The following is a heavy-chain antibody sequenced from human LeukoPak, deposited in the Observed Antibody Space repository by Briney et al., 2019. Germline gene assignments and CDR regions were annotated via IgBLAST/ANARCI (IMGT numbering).Heavy chain of an antibody. Sequence: SETLSLTCTVSGGSISSISYYWGWIRQPPGKGLEWIGSIYSSGSTYYNASLKSRVTISVDTSKNKFSLNLSSVTAADTDVYYCARVVVADFDYWGQGTLVTAS. CDR3: ARVVVADFDY. D-gene: IGHD2-15*01. CDR2: IYSSGST. CDR1: GGSISSISYY. V-gene: IGHV4-39*02. J-gene: IGHJ4*02.